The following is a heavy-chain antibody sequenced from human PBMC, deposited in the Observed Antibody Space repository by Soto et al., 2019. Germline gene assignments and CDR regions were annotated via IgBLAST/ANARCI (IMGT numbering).Heavy chain of an antibody. CDR3: ARGGDYDFWSGYYNWFDP. Sequence: QVQLQESGPGLVKPSETLSLTCTVSGGSISSYYWSWIRQPPGKGLEWIGYIYYSGSTNYNPSLKSRVTISVDTSKNQFSLKLSSVTAADTAVYYCARGGDYDFWSGYYNWFDPWGQGTLVTVSS. CDR2: IYYSGST. V-gene: IGHV4-59*08. D-gene: IGHD3-3*01. J-gene: IGHJ5*02. CDR1: GGSISSYY.